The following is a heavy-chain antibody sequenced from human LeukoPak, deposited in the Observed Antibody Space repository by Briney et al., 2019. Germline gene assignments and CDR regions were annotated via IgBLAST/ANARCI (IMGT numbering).Heavy chain of an antibody. CDR3: ARCKLTSGTHFDY. J-gene: IGHJ4*02. V-gene: IGHV3-48*01. CDR1: GFTFSSYS. D-gene: IGHD1-1*01. Sequence: GGSLRLSCAASGFTFSSYSMNWVRQAPGKGLEWVSYISSSSSTIYYADSVKGRFTISRDNAKNSLYLQMNSLRAEDTAVYYCARCKLTSGTHFDYWGQGTLVTVSS. CDR2: ISSSSSTI.